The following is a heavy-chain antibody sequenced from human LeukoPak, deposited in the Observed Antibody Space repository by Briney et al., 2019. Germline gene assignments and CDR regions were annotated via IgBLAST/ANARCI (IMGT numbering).Heavy chain of an antibody. CDR3: ARYSPGIAVAGTDRAYYYYYMDV. Sequence: PSETLSLTCAVSGGSISSSNSWSWVRQPPGKGLEWIGEIYHSGSTNYNPSLKSRVTISVDTSKNQFSLKLSSVTAADTAVYYCARYSPGIAVAGTDRAYYYYYMDVWGKGTTVTVSS. CDR2: IYHSGST. D-gene: IGHD6-19*01. J-gene: IGHJ6*03. CDR1: GGSISSSNS. V-gene: IGHV4-4*02.